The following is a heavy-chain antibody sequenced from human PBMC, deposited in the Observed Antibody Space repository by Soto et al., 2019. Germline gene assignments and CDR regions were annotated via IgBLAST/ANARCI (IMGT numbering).Heavy chain of an antibody. CDR1: GYSFTTSG. V-gene: IGHV1-18*01. Sequence: QPQLVQSGAEVKEPGASVKVSCKASGYSFTTSGITWVRQAPGQGLEWMGWISTYNGNTNYAQKLQDRVTLTTDTSTSTAYMELRSLRSDDTAVYYCARRLYGDYDYWGQGTLVTVSS. J-gene: IGHJ4*02. CDR2: ISTYNGNT. D-gene: IGHD4-17*01. CDR3: ARRLYGDYDY.